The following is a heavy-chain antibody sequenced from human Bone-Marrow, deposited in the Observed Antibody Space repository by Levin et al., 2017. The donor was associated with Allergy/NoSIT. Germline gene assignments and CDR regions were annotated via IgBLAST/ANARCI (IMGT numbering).Heavy chain of an antibody. CDR1: GDSIDSADYY. J-gene: IGHJ4*02. CDR3: ASTRTGADYGDYDAAYHFDY. D-gene: IGHD4-17*01. V-gene: IGHV4-30-4*01. CDR2: IYYSGIT. Sequence: KASETLSLTCTVSGDSIDSADYYWSWIRQPPGKGLEWIGFIYYSGITYFNPSLKGRGDISVDTSKNHFSLRLRSVTAADTAVYYCASTRTGADYGDYDAAYHFDYWGQGALVTVAS.